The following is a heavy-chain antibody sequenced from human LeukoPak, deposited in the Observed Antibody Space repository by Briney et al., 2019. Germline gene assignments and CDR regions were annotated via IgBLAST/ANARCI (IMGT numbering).Heavy chain of an antibody. Sequence: SETLSLTCTVSGGSISSSSYYWGWIRQPPGKGLEWIGSIYYSGSTYYNPSLKSRVTISVDTSKNQFSLKLSFVTAADTAVYYCARASRQIQPATFDYWGQGTLVTVSS. V-gene: IGHV4-39*07. J-gene: IGHJ4*02. CDR3: ARASRQIQPATFDY. D-gene: IGHD5-24*01. CDR2: IYYSGST. CDR1: GGSISSSSYY.